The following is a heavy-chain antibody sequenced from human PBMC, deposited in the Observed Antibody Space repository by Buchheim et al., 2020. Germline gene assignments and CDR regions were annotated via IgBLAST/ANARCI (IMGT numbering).Heavy chain of an antibody. J-gene: IGHJ4*02. CDR2: IYYSGST. D-gene: IGHD2-15*01. CDR1: GGSINSADYY. Sequence: QVQLQESGPGLVKPSQTLSLTCTVSGGSINSADYYWSWLRQPPGKGLEWIGYIYYSGSTHFNPSLISRVTMSIDTSKNQFSLRLNSVTAADTAVYYCASQYCSGGRCYSEYFDYWGQGTL. CDR3: ASQYCSGGRCYSEYFDY. V-gene: IGHV4-30-4*01.